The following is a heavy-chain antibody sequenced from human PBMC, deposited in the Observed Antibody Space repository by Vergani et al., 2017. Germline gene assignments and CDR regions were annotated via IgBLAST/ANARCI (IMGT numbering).Heavy chain of an antibody. V-gene: IGHV3-33*08. J-gene: IGHJ5*02. CDR1: GFTFSSYS. CDR2: IWYDGSNK. D-gene: IGHD6-19*01. CDR3: ARARRIAVARNWFDP. Sequence: VQLVESGGGLVKPGGSLRLSCAASGFTFSSYSMNWVRQAPGKGLEWVAVIWYDGSNKYYADSVKGRFTISRDNSKNTLYLQMNSLRAEDTAVYYCARARRIAVARNWFDPWGQGTLVTVSS.